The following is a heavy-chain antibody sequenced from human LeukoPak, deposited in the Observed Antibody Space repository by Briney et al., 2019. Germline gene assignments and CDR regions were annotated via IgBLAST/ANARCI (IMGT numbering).Heavy chain of an antibody. CDR1: GYTFTTYA. D-gene: IGHD2-15*01. Sequence: ASVKVSCKSSGYTFTTYAISWVRQVPGQGLEWMGWISANNGNRKYVQKFQGRLTMTTDTSTSTAYMELRSLTSDDTAVYYCARGIYCSAGTCPFYFDYWGQGTLVTVSS. CDR3: ARGIYCSAGTCPFYFDY. V-gene: IGHV1-18*01. CDR2: ISANNGNR. J-gene: IGHJ4*02.